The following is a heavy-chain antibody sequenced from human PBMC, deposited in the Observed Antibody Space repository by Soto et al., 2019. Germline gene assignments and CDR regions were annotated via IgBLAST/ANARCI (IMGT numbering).Heavy chain of an antibody. V-gene: IGHV1-3*01. J-gene: IGHJ3*02. CDR2: TNAGNGNT. CDR1: GCTFTSYA. Sequence: ASVKVSCKASGCTFTSYAMHWVRQAPGQRLEWMGWTNAGNGNTKYSQKFQGRVTITRDTSASTAYMELSSLRSEDTAVYYCARMTRAGKGDGDAFDIWGQGTMVTVSS. D-gene: IGHD2-21*02. CDR3: ARMTRAGKGDGDAFDI.